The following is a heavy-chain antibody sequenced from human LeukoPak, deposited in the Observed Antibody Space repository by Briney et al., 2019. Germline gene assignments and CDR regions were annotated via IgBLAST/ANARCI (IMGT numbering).Heavy chain of an antibody. CDR1: GGSISSSSYY. J-gene: IGHJ3*01. V-gene: IGHV4-39*01. D-gene: IGHD6-13*01. CDR3: ARLFSSSWYRGAFDL. Sequence: SETLSLTCTVSGGSISSSSYYWGWLRQPPGKGREWLGSIYYSGSTYYHPSLKSRVTISVDTSKHQFSLKLSSVTAADTAVYYCARLFSSSWYRGAFDLWGEGTMV. CDR2: IYYSGST.